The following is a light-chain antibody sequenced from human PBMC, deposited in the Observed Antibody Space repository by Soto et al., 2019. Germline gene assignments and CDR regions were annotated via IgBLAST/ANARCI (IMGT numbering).Light chain of an antibody. V-gene: IGKV3-20*01. CDR2: GAS. Sequence: EIGLTQSPGTLSLSPGERATRACRASQSVSSSNLAWYQQNPGRAPRLLIYGASSRATGIPDRFSGSGSGTDFTLTISRLEPEDFAVYYCQQYGSSRWTFGQGTKVEIK. CDR1: QSVSSSN. J-gene: IGKJ1*01. CDR3: QQYGSSRWT.